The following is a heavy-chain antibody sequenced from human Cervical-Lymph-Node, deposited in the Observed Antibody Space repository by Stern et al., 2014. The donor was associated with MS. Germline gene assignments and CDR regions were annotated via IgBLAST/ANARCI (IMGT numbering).Heavy chain of an antibody. J-gene: IGHJ3*02. CDR2: FSYDNGST. V-gene: IGHV1-18*01. CDR3: ARGLLGSENAFNI. CDR1: GYTFTSYG. D-gene: IGHD2-15*01. Sequence: VQLVESGAEVKKPGASVKVSCKASGYTFTSYGISWVRQAPGQGIEWMGRFSYDNGSTNYAQKLQVRVTMTTDTSKSTAYMELSSLRSDDTAVYYCARGLLGSENAFNIWGQGTMVTVSS.